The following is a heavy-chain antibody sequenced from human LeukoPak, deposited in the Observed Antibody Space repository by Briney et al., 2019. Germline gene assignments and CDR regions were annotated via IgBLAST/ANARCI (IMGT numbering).Heavy chain of an antibody. Sequence: PSETLSLTCTVSGGSISSSSYYWGWIRQPPGKGLEWIGSIYYSGSTSYNPSLKSRVTISVDTSKNQFSLKLSSVTAADTAVYYCAKSHPYDSEGGFDYWGQGTLVTVSS. CDR2: IYYSGST. V-gene: IGHV4-39*01. CDR3: AKSHPYDSEGGFDY. D-gene: IGHD3-3*01. J-gene: IGHJ4*02. CDR1: GGSISSSSYY.